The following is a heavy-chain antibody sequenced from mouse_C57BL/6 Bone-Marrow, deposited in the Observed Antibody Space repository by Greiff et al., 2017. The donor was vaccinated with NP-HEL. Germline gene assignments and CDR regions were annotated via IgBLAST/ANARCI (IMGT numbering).Heavy chain of an antibody. CDR2: ISSGSSTI. J-gene: IGHJ4*01. V-gene: IGHV5-17*01. D-gene: IGHD2-5*01. CDR3: ARPLYSNYSYYAMDY. CDR1: GFTFSDYG. Sequence: EVQVVESGGGLVKPGGSLKLSCAASGFTFSDYGMHWVRQAPEKGLEWVAYISSGSSTIYYADTVKGRFTISRDNAKNTLFLQMTSLRSEDTAMYYCARPLYSNYSYYAMDYWGQGTSVTVSS.